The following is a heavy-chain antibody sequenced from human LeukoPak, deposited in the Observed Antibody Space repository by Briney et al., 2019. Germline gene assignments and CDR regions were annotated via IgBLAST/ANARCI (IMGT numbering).Heavy chain of an antibody. J-gene: IGHJ4*02. Sequence: QTGGSLRLSCAASGFTFSDYSMNWVRQAPGKGLEWISYIGIDSGNTNYADSVKGRFTISGDMAKNSLYLQMNSLRVEDTAVYYCARDYKHAFDNWGQGTLVTVSS. V-gene: IGHV3-48*01. D-gene: IGHD1-1*01. CDR2: IGIDSGNT. CDR1: GFTFSDYS. CDR3: ARDYKHAFDN.